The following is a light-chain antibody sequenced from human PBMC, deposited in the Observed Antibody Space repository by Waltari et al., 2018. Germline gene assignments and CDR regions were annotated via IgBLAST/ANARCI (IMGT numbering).Light chain of an antibody. CDR3: AACDDSLSGVV. Sequence: QSVLTQPPSASGTPGQRVTISCSGSSSNIGNNYVNWYHTVPGTAPKLLIYRNNNRPAGFPHLVAGSKSGTSASLAISGLRSEDECDYYCAACDDSLSGVVFGGGTKLTVL. J-gene: IGLJ2*01. CDR2: RNN. CDR1: SSNIGNNY. V-gene: IGLV1-47*01.